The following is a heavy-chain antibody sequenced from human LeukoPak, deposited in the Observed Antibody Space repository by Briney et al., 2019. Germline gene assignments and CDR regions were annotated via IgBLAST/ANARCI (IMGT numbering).Heavy chain of an antibody. CDR2: ISWNGGFM. D-gene: IGHD6-19*01. V-gene: IGHV3-9*01. CDR3: AKVRGTYSSGFYFDS. J-gene: IGHJ4*02. CDR1: GFKFDAYA. Sequence: PGRSLRLSCAASGFKFDAYAIHWVRQPPGKGLEWVSIISWNGGFMDYADSVKGRFTTSRDNVQSSVYLDMNSLKPEDTAFYFCAKVRGTYSSGFYFDSWGQGTLVTVSS.